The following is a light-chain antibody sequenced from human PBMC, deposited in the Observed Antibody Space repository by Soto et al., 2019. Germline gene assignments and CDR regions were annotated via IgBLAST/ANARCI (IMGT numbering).Light chain of an antibody. J-gene: IGKJ1*01. Sequence: DIQMTQSPSTLSASVGDRVTITCRASQSIITSLAWYQQKPGKAPKLLIYRSSSLQIGVPSRFSGSRSGTEISLTISSLQPDDFATYYCQQYNSYSRTFGQGTKVEIK. CDR3: QQYNSYSRT. V-gene: IGKV1-5*03. CDR1: QSIITS. CDR2: RSS.